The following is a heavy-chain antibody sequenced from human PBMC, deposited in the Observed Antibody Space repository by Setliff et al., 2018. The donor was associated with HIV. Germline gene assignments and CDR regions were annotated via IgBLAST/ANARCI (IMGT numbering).Heavy chain of an antibody. V-gene: IGHV5-51*01. CDR3: ARQDPIRYLDWSHPFDY. J-gene: IGHJ4*02. CDR2: IYPGDSDT. D-gene: IGHD3-9*01. CDR1: GYSFTSYW. Sequence: GESLKISCKGSGYSFTSYWIGWVRQMPGKGLEWMGIIYPGDSDTRYSPSFQGQVTISADKSISTAYLQWSSLKASDTVMYYCARQDPIRYLDWSHPFDYWGQGTRVTVSS.